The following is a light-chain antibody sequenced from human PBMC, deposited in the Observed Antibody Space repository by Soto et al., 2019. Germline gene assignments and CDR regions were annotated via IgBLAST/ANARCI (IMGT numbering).Light chain of an antibody. CDR1: QGIRND. J-gene: IGKJ4*01. CDR3: LQDYNYPVT. CDR2: AAS. V-gene: IGKV1-6*01. Sequence: AIQMTQSPSSLSASVGDRVTIICRASQGIRNDLGWYQHKPGKAPKLLIYAASSLQSGVPSRFSGSGSGTDFTLTISSLQPEDFATYYCLQDYNYPVTFGGGTKVEIK.